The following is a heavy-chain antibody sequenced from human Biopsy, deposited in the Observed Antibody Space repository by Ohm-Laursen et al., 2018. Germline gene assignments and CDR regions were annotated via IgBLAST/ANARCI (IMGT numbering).Heavy chain of an antibody. CDR2: IMPAFGVV. Sequence: SVKVSCKASGGNLRSYGISWVRQAPGQGLEWMGGIMPAFGVVNYGQNFEGRVTIDADDSTTTVDLSSLTSEDTAVYYCCCRSPFGVVIRSNKYYYGMDVWGQGTTVTVSS. J-gene: IGHJ6*02. CDR1: GGNLRSYG. CDR3: CCRSPFGVVIRSNKYYYGMDV. D-gene: IGHD3-3*01. V-gene: IGHV1-69*13.